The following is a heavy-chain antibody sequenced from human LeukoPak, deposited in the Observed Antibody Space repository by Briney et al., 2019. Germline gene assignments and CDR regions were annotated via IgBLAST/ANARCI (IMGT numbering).Heavy chain of an antibody. CDR3: ARRQYHYYGMDV. CDR2: IYYSGST. V-gene: IGHV4-61*01. J-gene: IGHJ6*02. Sequence: PSETLSLTCTVSGDSVSSGSYYWSWIRQPPGKGLEWIGYIYYSGSTNYNSSLKSRVTMSVDTSKNQFSLNLSSVTAADTAVYYCARRQYHYYGMDVWGQGTTVTVSS. D-gene: IGHD2-2*01. CDR1: GDSVSSGSYY.